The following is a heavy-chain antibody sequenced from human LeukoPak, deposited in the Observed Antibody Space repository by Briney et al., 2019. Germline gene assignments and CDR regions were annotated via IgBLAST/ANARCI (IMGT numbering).Heavy chain of an antibody. Sequence: GESLKISCQGSGYNFPTYWIGWVRQMPGKGLEWMGIIYPGDSDTRYSPSFQGQATISADKSMRTTYLQWTSLKASDTAMYYCARRDFGGNSHFDYWGQGTLVTVSS. CDR2: IYPGDSDT. J-gene: IGHJ4*02. CDR3: ARRDFGGNSHFDY. D-gene: IGHD4-23*01. V-gene: IGHV5-51*01. CDR1: GYNFPTYW.